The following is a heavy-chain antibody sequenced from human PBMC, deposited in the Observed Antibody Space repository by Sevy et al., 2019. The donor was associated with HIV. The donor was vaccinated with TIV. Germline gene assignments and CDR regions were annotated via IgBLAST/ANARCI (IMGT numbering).Heavy chain of an antibody. CDR3: ARVPRGQLWYSGSLGGYYYHMDV. V-gene: IGHV4-61*01. CDR2: IYKTGST. J-gene: IGHJ6*03. Sequence: SETLSLSCSVSGGSVSSGTYYWSWIRQPPGKGLEWIGHIYKTGSTNYKLSLQSRVTISVETSTNQFFLRLRSVTAADTAVYYCARVPRGQLWYSGSLGGYYYHMDVWGKGTTVTVSS. CDR1: GGSVSSGTYY. D-gene: IGHD3-16*01.